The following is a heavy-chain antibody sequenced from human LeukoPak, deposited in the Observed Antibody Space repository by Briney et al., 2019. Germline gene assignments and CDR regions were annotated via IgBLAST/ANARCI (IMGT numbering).Heavy chain of an antibody. CDR1: GGSFSGYY. CDR2: INHSGST. V-gene: IGHV4-34*01. Sequence: SETLSLTCAVYGGSFSGYYWSWIRQPPGKGLEGIGEINHSGSTNYNPSLKSRVTISVDTSKNQFSLKLSSVTAADTAVYYCARGPRLYCSGGSCFHYFQHWGQGTLVTVSS. D-gene: IGHD2-15*01. CDR3: ARGPRLYCSGGSCFHYFQH. J-gene: IGHJ1*01.